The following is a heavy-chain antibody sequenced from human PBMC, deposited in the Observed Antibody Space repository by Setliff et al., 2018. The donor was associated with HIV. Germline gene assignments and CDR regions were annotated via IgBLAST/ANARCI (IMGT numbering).Heavy chain of an antibody. D-gene: IGHD3-3*01. CDR2: IYPSDSDT. J-gene: IGHJ2*01. CDR3: ARSHFITLFGVIYYPGYFDL. Sequence: GKSLKISCKTSGYSFSSYWIGWVRQMPGKGLEWMGIIYPSDSDTRYSPSFQGQVSFSVDKSITTAYLQWSSLKASDTAIYYCARSHFITLFGVIYYPGYFDLWGRGTQVTVSS. CDR1: GYSFSSYW. V-gene: IGHV5-51*03.